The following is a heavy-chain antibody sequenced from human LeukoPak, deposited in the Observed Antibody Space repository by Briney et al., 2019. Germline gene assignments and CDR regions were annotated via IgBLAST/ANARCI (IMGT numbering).Heavy chain of an antibody. Sequence: ASVRVSCKTSGYIFTNYGISWVRQAPGQGLEWMAWISGYNGNTNHAQKVQGRVIMTTDTFTGTAYMELRSLRFDDTAVYYCARDSGYSFGYYFDYWGQGTLVTVSS. D-gene: IGHD5-18*01. CDR3: ARDSGYSFGYYFDY. CDR2: ISGYNGNT. CDR1: GYIFTNYG. V-gene: IGHV1-18*01. J-gene: IGHJ4*02.